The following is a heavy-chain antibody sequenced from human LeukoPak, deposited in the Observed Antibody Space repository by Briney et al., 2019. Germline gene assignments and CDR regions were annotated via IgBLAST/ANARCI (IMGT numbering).Heavy chain of an antibody. CDR1: GFTFSSYS. V-gene: IGHV3-21*01. J-gene: IGHJ4*02. CDR3: AREPLRFNDYGDYWDLGVYFDY. CDR2: ISSSSSYI. D-gene: IGHD4-17*01. Sequence: GGSLRLSCAASGFTFSSYSMNWVRQAPGKGLEWVSSISSSSSYIYYADSVKGRFTISRDNAKNSLYLQMNSLRAEDTAVYYCAREPLRFNDYGDYWDLGVYFDYWGQGTLVTVSS.